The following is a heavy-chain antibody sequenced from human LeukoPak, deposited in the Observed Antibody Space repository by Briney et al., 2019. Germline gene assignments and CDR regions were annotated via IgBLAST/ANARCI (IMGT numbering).Heavy chain of an antibody. CDR2: IYYSGST. V-gene: IGHV4-31*03. D-gene: IGHD5-12*01. CDR3: AREPHSGYGTDY. Sequence: SETLSLTCTVSGGSISSAGYYWSWIRQHPGKGLEWIGYIYYSGSTYYNPSLKSRVTISLDTSKNQFSLKLSSVTAADTAVYCCAREPHSGYGTDYWGQGTLVTVSS. CDR1: GGSISSAGYY. J-gene: IGHJ4*02.